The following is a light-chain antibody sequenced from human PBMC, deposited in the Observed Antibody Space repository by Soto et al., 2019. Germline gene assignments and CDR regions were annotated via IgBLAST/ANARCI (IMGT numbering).Light chain of an antibody. V-gene: IGLV6-57*01. J-gene: IGLJ3*02. CDR1: GGSIASNY. CDR2: ENS. CDR3: QSYDNTNWV. Sequence: NFMLTQPHSVAESPGKTATISCTRIGGSIASNYVQWYQQRPGGSPTIVIYENSDRPSGVPTRFSGSIDSSSNSASLTITGLKTEDEADYYCQSYDNTNWVFGGGTKVTVL.